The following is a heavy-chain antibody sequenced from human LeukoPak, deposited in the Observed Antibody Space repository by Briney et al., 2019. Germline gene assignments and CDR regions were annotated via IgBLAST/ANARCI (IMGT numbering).Heavy chain of an antibody. V-gene: IGHV4-30-4*02. CDR1: GGSISSGDYY. Sequence: SETLSLTFTVSGGSISSGDYYWSWIRQPPGKGLEWIGYIYYSGSTYYNPSLKSRVTISVDTSKNQFSLKLSSVTPADTAVYYCARQVYSSSWSYYFDSWGQGILVTVSS. D-gene: IGHD6-13*01. J-gene: IGHJ4*02. CDR3: ARQVYSSSWSYYFDS. CDR2: IYYSGST.